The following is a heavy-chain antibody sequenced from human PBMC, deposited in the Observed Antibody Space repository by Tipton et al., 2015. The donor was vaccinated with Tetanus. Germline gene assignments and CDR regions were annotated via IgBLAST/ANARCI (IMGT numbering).Heavy chain of an antibody. J-gene: IGHJ6*02. D-gene: IGHD6-25*01. Sequence: LSLTCTVSGGSISSYYWTWIRQPAGKGLEWIGRLYTSGSANYNPSLKSRVTISVDTSKNQFSLKLSSVTAADTAVYYCARMQRYGMDVWGQGTTVTVSS. CDR1: GGSISSYY. CDR2: LYTSGSA. V-gene: IGHV4-4*07. CDR3: ARMQRYGMDV.